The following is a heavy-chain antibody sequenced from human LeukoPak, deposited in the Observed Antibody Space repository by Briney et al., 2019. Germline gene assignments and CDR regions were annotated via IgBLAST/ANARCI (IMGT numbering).Heavy chain of an antibody. CDR3: ARGKRQYPYYYFYYMDV. Sequence: GGSLRLSCAASGFTFSSYSMNWVRQAPGKGLEWVSSINSSSSYIYYADSVKGRFTISRDNAKNSLYLQMNSLRAEDTAMYYCARGKRQYPYYYFYYMDVWGKGTTVTVSS. D-gene: IGHD4-11*01. CDR1: GFTFSSYS. V-gene: IGHV3-21*01. J-gene: IGHJ6*03. CDR2: INSSSSYI.